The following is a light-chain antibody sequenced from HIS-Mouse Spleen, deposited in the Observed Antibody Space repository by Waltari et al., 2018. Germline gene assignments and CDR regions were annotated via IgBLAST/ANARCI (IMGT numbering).Light chain of an antibody. Sequence: IVMTQSPDSLAASLGETATITCKATQRVLYSSNNKNYLAWYQQKPGQPPKLLIYWSSTRESGVPDRFSGSGSGTDFTLTISSLQAEDVAVYYCQQYYSTPYTFGQGTKLEIK. V-gene: IGKV4-1*01. CDR3: QQYYSTPYT. J-gene: IGKJ2*01. CDR2: WSS. CDR1: QRVLYSSNNKNY.